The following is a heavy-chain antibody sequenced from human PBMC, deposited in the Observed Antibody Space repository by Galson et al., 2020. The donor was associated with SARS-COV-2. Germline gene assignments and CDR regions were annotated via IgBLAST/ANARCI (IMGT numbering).Heavy chain of an antibody. CDR3: AHILCGDCDDANWYFDL. D-gene: IGHD2-21*02. J-gene: IGHJ2*01. CDR2: IYWDDDK. Sequence: SGPTLVKPTQTLTLTCTFSGFSLSTSGVGVGWIRQPPGKALEWLALIYWDDDKRYSPSLKSRLTITKDTSKNQVVLTMTNMDPVDTATYYCAHILCGDCDDANWYFDLWGRGTLVTVSS. V-gene: IGHV2-5*02. CDR1: GFSLSTSGVG.